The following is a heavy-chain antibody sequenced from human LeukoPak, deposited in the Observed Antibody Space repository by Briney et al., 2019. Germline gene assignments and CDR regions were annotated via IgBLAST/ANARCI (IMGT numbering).Heavy chain of an antibody. V-gene: IGHV3-30-3*01. Sequence: TGGSLRLSCAASGFTFRNYVIHWVRQAPGKGLEWVAVTSSDLNVKLYADSVKGRFTISRDNSRSTLYLQMNSPRPEDTAIYYCAREGYYGSGSPPSLYFDYWGQGTLVTVSS. CDR1: GFTFRNYV. J-gene: IGHJ4*02. D-gene: IGHD3-10*01. CDR2: TSSDLNVK. CDR3: AREGYYGSGSPPSLYFDY.